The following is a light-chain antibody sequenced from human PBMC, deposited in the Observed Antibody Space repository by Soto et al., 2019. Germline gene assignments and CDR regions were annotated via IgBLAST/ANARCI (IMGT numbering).Light chain of an antibody. Sequence: DIQMTQSPSSLSASVGDRVTITCRASQSISSYLNWYQQKPGKAPKFLIYAASSLQSGVPSRFSGSGSGTDFTLTISSLQPEDFATYYCQQYNSYWTFGQGTKVDIK. J-gene: IGKJ1*01. CDR3: QQYNSYWT. V-gene: IGKV1-39*01. CDR1: QSISSY. CDR2: AAS.